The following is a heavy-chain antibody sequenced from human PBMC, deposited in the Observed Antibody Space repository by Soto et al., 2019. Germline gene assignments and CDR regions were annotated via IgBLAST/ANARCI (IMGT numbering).Heavy chain of an antibody. V-gene: IGHV4-39*01. CDR1: GGSISSSNYY. D-gene: IGHD6-13*01. J-gene: IGHJ4*02. CDR2: IFYSGST. CDR3: ARQEVVQQPGFGFDY. Sequence: PSETLSLTCTVSGGSISSSNYYWGWIRQPPGKGLEWIGSIFYSGSTYYNPSLKSRVTMSVDTSKNQFSLNLNSVTAADTAVYYCARQEVVQQPGFGFDYWGQGILVTVSS.